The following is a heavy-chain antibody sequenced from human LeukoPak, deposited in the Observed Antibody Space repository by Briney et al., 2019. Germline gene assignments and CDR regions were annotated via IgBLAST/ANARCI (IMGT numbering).Heavy chain of an antibody. V-gene: IGHV1-69*13. CDR1: GGTFSSYA. J-gene: IGHJ4*02. CDR3: ARFYGSSSLRGHFDY. Sequence: ASVKVSCKASGGTFSSYAISWVRQAPGQGLEWMGGIIPIFGTANYAQKFQGRVTITADESTSTACMELSSLRSEDTAVYYCARFYGSSSLRGHFDYWGQGTLVTVSS. CDR2: IIPIFGTA. D-gene: IGHD6-6*01.